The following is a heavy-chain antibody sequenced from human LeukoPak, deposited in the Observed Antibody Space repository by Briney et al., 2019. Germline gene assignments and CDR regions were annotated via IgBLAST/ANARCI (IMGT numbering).Heavy chain of an antibody. CDR3: ARESSDYGDYDAFDI. CDR1: GFTFSTYY. Sequence: GGSLRLSCAASGFTFSTYYMHWVRQAPGKGLVWVSRIVNDGITTTYAGSVKGRFTISRDNAKNTLFLQMNSLRVEDTAVYYCARESSDYGDYDAFDIWGRGTMVTVSS. V-gene: IGHV3-74*01. D-gene: IGHD4-17*01. J-gene: IGHJ3*02. CDR2: IVNDGITT.